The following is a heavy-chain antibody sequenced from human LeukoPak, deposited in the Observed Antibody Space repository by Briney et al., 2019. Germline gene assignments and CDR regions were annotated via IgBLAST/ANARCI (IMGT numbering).Heavy chain of an antibody. CDR3: ARVVAADFDY. D-gene: IGHD2-15*01. J-gene: IGHJ4*02. CDR1: GFTFSSYS. CDR2: INWNGGST. Sequence: PGGSLRLSCAASGFTFSSYSMNWVRQAPGKGLEWVSGINWNGGSTGYADSVKGRFTISRDNAKNSLYLQMNSLRAEDTALYYCARVVAADFDYWGQGTLVTVSS. V-gene: IGHV3-20*04.